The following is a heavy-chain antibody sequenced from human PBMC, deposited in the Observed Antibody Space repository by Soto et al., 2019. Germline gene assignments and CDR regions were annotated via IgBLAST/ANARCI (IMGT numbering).Heavy chain of an antibody. CDR3: ARERYDFWSGYWHSDFDY. CDR1: GFTFSSYW. D-gene: IGHD3-3*01. Sequence: GGSLRLSCAASGFTFSSYWMSWVHQAPGKGLEWVANIKQDGSEKYYVDSVKGRFTISRDNAKKSLYLQMNSLRAEDTAVYYCARERYDFWSGYWHSDFDYWGQGTLVTVSS. V-gene: IGHV3-7*01. CDR2: IKQDGSEK. J-gene: IGHJ4*02.